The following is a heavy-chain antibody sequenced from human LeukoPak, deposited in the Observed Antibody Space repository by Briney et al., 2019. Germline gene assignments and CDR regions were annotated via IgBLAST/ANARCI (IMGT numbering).Heavy chain of an antibody. CDR3: AKDVTIGWELNYFDY. CDR1: GFTFSSYG. CDR2: IWYDGSNK. J-gene: IGHJ4*02. D-gene: IGHD1-26*01. V-gene: IGHV3-33*06. Sequence: PGGSLRLSCAASGFTFSSYGMHWVRQAPGKGLEWVAVIWYDGSNKYYADSVKGRFTISRDNSKNTLYLQMNSLRAEDTAVYYCAKDVTIGWELNYFDYWGQGTLVTVSS.